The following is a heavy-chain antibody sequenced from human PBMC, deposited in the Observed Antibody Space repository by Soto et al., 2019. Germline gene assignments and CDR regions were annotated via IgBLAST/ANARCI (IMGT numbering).Heavy chain of an antibody. D-gene: IGHD5-18*01. J-gene: IGHJ4*02. CDR3: ASNSYGYIFYDS. Sequence: LSLTCTVSGGSISSGDNYWSWIRQPPGKGLEWIGYIYYSGSTYYNPSLKSRVTISVDTSKNQFSLKLNSVTAADTAVYYCASNSYGYIFYDSWGQGTLVTVSS. CDR2: IYYSGST. CDR1: GGSISSGDNY. V-gene: IGHV4-30-4*01.